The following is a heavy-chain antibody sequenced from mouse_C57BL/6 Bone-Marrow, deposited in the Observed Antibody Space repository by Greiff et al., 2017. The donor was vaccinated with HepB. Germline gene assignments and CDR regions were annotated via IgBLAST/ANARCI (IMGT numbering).Heavy chain of an antibody. V-gene: IGHV1-54*01. CDR1: GYAFTNYL. D-gene: IGHD1-1*01. CDR2: INPGSGGT. Sequence: QVHVKQSGAELVRPGTSVKVSCKASGYAFTNYLIEWVKQRPGQGLEWIGVINPGSGGTNYNEKFKGKATLTADKSSSTAYMQLSSLTSEDSAVSCGARGALLGSSRDWYFDVWGTGTTVTVSS. J-gene: IGHJ1*03. CDR3: ARGALLGSSRDWYFDV.